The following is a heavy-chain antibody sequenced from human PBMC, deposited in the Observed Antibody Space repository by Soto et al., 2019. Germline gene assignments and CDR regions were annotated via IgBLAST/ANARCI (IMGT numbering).Heavy chain of an antibody. CDR1: GGSFSGYY. D-gene: IGHD3-10*01. CDR3: ARTRSWLGELDLDY. CDR2: INHSGST. J-gene: IGHJ4*02. V-gene: IGHV4-34*01. Sequence: SETLSLTCAVYGGSFSGYYWSWIRQPPGKGLEWIGEINHSGSTNYNPSLKSRVTISVDTSKNQFSLKLSSVTAADTAVYYCARTRSWLGELDLDYWGQGTLVTVSS.